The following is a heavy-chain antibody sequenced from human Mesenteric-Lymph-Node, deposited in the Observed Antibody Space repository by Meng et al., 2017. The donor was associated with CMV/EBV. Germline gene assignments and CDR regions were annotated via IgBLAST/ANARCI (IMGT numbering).Heavy chain of an antibody. CDR2: INPNSGVS. V-gene: IGHV1-2*06. J-gene: IGHJ5*02. CDR3: ARDNVNPEGFDP. D-gene: IGHD2/OR15-2a*01. CDR1: GYTFTDFY. Sequence: QVQLXQSRAEVGKPGASVMVSCKASGYTFTDFYIHWVRXAPGQGLEWMVRINPNSGVSNSAQNFXXRVTXTXDMSISTAYMELXXXTSDXXAVXXXARDNVNPEGFDPWGQGTLVTVSS.